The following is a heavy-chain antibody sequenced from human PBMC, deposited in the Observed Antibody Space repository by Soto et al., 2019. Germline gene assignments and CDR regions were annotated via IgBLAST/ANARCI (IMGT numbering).Heavy chain of an antibody. D-gene: IGHD4-4*01. J-gene: IGHJ3*02. V-gene: IGHV3-30-3*01. CDR1: GFTFSSYA. CDR2: TSYDGSNN. Sequence: QVQLVESGGGVVQPGRSLRLSCAASGFTFSSYAMHWVRQAPGKGLEWVAVTSYDGSNNYYADSVKGRFTISRDNSKNTLYLQMNSLRAEDTAVYYCARATVTTSDDAFAIWAKGQWSPSLQ. CDR3: ARATVTTSDDAFAI.